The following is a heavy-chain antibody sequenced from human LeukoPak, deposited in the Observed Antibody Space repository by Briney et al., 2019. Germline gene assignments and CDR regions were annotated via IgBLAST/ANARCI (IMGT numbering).Heavy chain of an antibody. J-gene: IGHJ4*02. CDR1: GDSISTYY. CDR2: NYNSEST. D-gene: IGHD6-13*01. CDR3: ARHSEHQLVTFFDY. V-gene: IGHV4-59*08. Sequence: SETLSLTCTVPGDSISTYYWSWIRQPPGKGLEWIGYNYNSESTNHNPSLKSRVTISVDASKNQFSLRLSSVTAADTAVYYCARHSEHQLVTFFDYWGQGTLVTVSS.